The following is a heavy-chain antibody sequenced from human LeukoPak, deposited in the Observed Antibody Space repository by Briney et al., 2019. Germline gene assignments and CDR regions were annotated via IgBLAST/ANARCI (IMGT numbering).Heavy chain of an antibody. J-gene: IGHJ4*02. V-gene: IGHV3-30*03. CDR1: GFTFSSYG. Sequence: PGGSLRLSCAASGFTFSSYGMHWVRQAPGKGLEWVAVISYDGSNKYYADSVKGRFTISRDNSKNTLYLQMNSLRAEDTAVYYCARGVRSSTSFDYWGQGTLVTVSS. CDR2: ISYDGSNK. D-gene: IGHD2-2*01. CDR3: ARGVRSSTSFDY.